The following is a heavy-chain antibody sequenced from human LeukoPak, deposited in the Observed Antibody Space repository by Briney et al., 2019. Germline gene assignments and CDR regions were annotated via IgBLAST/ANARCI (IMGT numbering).Heavy chain of an antibody. CDR3: ATGGSSWTFGGY. CDR2: IKSKTDGGAT. D-gene: IGHD6-13*01. V-gene: IGHV3-15*01. CDR1: GFTFNNAW. Sequence: GGSLRLSCAASGFTFNNAWMSWVRQAPGKGLEWVGRIKSKTDGGATDYAGPVKGRFTISRDDSKNMMYLQMNSLKTEDTAVYYCATGGSSWTFGGYWGQGTLVTVSS. J-gene: IGHJ4*02.